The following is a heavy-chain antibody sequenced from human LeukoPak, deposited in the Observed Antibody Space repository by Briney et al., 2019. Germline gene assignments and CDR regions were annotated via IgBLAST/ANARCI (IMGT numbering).Heavy chain of an antibody. CDR1: GFIFSSYA. CDR3: AKITVLRALRFLEWSWGMDV. CDR2: ISGSGEST. J-gene: IGHJ6*02. D-gene: IGHD3-3*01. V-gene: IGHV3-23*01. Sequence: PGGSLRLSCEGSGFIFSSYAMTWVRQAPGKGLQWVSSISGSGESTYYADSMKGRFTISRDNSKNTLYLQMNSLRAEDTAVYYCAKITVLRALRFLEWSWGMDVWGQGTTVTVSS.